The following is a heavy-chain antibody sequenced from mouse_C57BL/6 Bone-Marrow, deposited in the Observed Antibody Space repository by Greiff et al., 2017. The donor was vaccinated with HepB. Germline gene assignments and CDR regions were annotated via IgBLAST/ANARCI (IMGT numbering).Heavy chain of an antibody. CDR2: IDPENGDT. D-gene: IGHD4-1*01. Sequence: VQLQQSGAELVRPGASVKLSCTASGFNIKDDYMHWVKQRPEQGLEWIGWIDPENGDTEYASKFQGKATLTADKSSSTAYMQLNSLTSEDSAVYFCARDWAFDYWGQGTTLTVSS. CDR3: ARDWAFDY. V-gene: IGHV14-4*01. J-gene: IGHJ2*01. CDR1: GFNIKDDY.